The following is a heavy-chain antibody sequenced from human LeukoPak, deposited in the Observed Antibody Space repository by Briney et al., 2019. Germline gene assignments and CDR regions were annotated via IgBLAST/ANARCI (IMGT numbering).Heavy chain of an antibody. V-gene: IGHV3-30-3*01. CDR3: ARGIWSTVTQDYYGMDV. CDR1: GFTFSSYA. J-gene: IGHJ6*02. D-gene: IGHD4-17*01. Sequence: PGRSLRLSCAASGFTFSSYAMHWVRQAPGKGLEWVAVISYDGSNKYYADSVKGRFTISRDNFKNTLYLQMNSLRAEDTAVYYCARGIWSTVTQDYYGMDVWGQGTTVTVSS. CDR2: ISYDGSNK.